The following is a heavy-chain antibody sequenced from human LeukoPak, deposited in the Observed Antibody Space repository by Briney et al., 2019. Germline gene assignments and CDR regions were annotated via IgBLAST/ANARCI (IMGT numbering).Heavy chain of an antibody. V-gene: IGHV3-21*01. J-gene: IGHJ6*03. CDR1: GFTFSSYS. CDR3: ARDRDAGYYYMDV. Sequence: GGSLRLSCAASGFTFSSYSMNWVRQAPGKGLEWVSSISSSSSYIYYADSVKGRFTISRDNSKNTLYLQMNSLRAEDTAVYYCARDRDAGYYYMDVWGKGTTVTVSS. CDR2: ISSSSSYI.